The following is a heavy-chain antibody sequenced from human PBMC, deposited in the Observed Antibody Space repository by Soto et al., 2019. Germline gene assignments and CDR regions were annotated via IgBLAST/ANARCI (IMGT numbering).Heavy chain of an antibody. Sequence: QVQLVQSGAEVKKPGSSVKVSCKASGGTFSSYAISWVRQAPGQGLEWMGGIIPIFGTANYAQKFQGRVTITADESTSTAYMELRSLRSEDTAVYYCARDRYDSSGFDLQPFDYWGQGTLVSVSS. CDR3: ARDRYDSSGFDLQPFDY. D-gene: IGHD3-22*01. CDR1: GGTFSSYA. J-gene: IGHJ4*02. CDR2: IIPIFGTA. V-gene: IGHV1-69*12.